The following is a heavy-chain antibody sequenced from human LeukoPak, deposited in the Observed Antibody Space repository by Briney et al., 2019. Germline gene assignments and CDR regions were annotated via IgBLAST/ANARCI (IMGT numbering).Heavy chain of an antibody. CDR1: GASISSGGYY. CDR2: IYYSGST. CDR3: ARGVVDGSGYYYGMDV. V-gene: IGHV4-31*03. J-gene: IGHJ6*02. D-gene: IGHD3-10*01. Sequence: SETLSLTCTVSGASISSGGYYWSWIRQHPGKGLEWIGYIYYSGSTYYNPSLRSRLTISVDTFKNQFSLKLTSVTAADTAVYYCARGVVDGSGYYYGMDVWGQGTTVTVSS.